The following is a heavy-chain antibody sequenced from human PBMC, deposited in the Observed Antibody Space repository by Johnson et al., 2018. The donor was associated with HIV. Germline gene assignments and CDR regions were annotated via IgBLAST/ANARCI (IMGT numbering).Heavy chain of an antibody. CDR1: GFTFSSYA. CDR3: ARDPYGSGPYVAFDI. V-gene: IGHV3-30*04. J-gene: IGHJ3*02. CDR2: ISYDGGNK. Sequence: QVHLVESGGGVVQPGRSLRLSCAASGFTFSSYAMHWVRQAPGKGLEWVAVISYDGGNKYYADSVKGRFTISRDNSKNTRYLQMNSLRAEDTAVYYCARDPYGSGPYVAFDIWGQGTMVTVSS. D-gene: IGHD3-10*01.